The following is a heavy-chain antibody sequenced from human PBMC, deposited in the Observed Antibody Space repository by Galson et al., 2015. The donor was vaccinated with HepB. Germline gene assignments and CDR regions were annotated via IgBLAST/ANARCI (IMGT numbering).Heavy chain of an antibody. V-gene: IGHV3-30*04. CDR3: ARDYYDRRYFDY. Sequence: MHWVRQAPGKGLEWVAVISYDGSNKYYADSVKGRFTTSRDNSKNTLYLQMNSLRAEDTDVYYCARDYYDRRYFDYWGQGTLVTVSS. D-gene: IGHD3-22*01. CDR2: ISYDGSNK. J-gene: IGHJ4*02.